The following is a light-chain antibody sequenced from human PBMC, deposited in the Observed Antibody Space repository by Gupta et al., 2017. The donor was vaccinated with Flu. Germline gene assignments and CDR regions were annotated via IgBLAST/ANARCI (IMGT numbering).Light chain of an antibody. CDR3: QQASSILWA. CDR2: DAT. V-gene: IGKV1-39*01. Sequence: DIRMTQSPSSLSASVGDRVTLTCRASQGVLTYVNWYQQRPGKPPKLLVSDATRLHVGVPSRFSGSGSGTDFTLTIDNRHPEDFATYFCQQASSILWAFGPGTXVEIK. CDR1: QGVLTY. J-gene: IGKJ1*01.